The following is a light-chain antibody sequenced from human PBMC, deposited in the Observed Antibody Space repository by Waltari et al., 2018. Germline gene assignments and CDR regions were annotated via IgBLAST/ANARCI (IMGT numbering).Light chain of an antibody. CDR3: LQDYEYPLT. Sequence: AIQMTQSPSSLSASVGDRVTITCRASLGIRNDLGWYQQKPGKAPKLLIYAASSLQSGVPSRFSGSRSGTDFTLTISSLQPEDFATYYCLQDYEYPLTFGGGTKVDVK. CDR2: AAS. CDR1: LGIRND. V-gene: IGKV1-6*01. J-gene: IGKJ4*01.